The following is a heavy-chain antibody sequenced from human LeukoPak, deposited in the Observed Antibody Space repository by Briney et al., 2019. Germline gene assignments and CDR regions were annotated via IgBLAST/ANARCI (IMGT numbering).Heavy chain of an antibody. CDR2: ISSDSSER. J-gene: IGHJ6*02. D-gene: IGHD5-24*01. CDR1: GFTFTKYS. V-gene: IGHV3-48*01. Sequence: PGGSLRLSCEASGFTFTKYSMNWLRQTQGKGLEWISHISSDSSERDYADSVRGRFTISRDNDRNSVFLQMNSLRAEDTAVYYCAKEMAIEAYYYYYGMDVWGQGTTVTVSS. CDR3: AKEMAIEAYYYYYGMDV.